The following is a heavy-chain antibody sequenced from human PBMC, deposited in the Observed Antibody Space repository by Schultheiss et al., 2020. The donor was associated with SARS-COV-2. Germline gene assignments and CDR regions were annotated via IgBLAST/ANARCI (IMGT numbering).Heavy chain of an antibody. D-gene: IGHD2-2*02. V-gene: IGHV3-74*01. CDR1: GFTFSSYW. J-gene: IGHJ6*02. CDR3: ARDCDIVVVPAAILGCYYYYYGMDV. CDR2: INSDGSST. Sequence: GGSLRLSCAASGFTFSSYWMHWVRQAPGKGLVWVSRINSDGSSTSYADSVKGRFTISRDNAKNSLYLQMNSLRAEDTAVYYCARDCDIVVVPAAILGCYYYYYGMDVWGQGTTVTVSS.